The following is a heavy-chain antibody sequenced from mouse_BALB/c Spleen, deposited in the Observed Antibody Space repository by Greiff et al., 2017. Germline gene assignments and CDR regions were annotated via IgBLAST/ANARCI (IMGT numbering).Heavy chain of an antibody. D-gene: IGHD1-1*01. Sequence: EVQLQQSGPDLVKPSQSLSLTCTVTGYSITSGYSWHWIRQFPGNKLEWMGYIHYSGSTNYNPSLKSRISITRDTSKNQFFLQLNSVTTEDTATYYCARLGIYYYGSSYGDAMDDWGQGTSVTVSS. CDR1: GYSITSGYS. CDR2: IHYSGST. V-gene: IGHV3-1*02. J-gene: IGHJ4*01. CDR3: ARLGIYYYGSSYGDAMDD.